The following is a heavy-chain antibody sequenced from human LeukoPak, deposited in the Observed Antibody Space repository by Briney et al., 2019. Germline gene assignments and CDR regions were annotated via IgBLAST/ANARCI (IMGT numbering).Heavy chain of an antibody. CDR1: GGTFISYA. Sequence: SVKVSCKASGGTFISYAISWVRQAPGQGLEWMGGIIPIFGTANYAQKFQGRVTITADKSTSTAYMELSSLRSEDTAVYYCARGAVYPAHNWFDPWGQGTLVTVSS. CDR2: IIPIFGTA. J-gene: IGHJ5*02. V-gene: IGHV1-69*06. CDR3: ARGAVYPAHNWFDP. D-gene: IGHD3-16*01.